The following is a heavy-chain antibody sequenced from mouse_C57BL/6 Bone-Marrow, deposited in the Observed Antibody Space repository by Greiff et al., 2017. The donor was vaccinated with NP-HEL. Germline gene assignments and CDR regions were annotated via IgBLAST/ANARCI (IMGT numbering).Heavy chain of an antibody. V-gene: IGHV1-63*01. CDR2: IYPGGGYT. D-gene: IGHD2-1*01. CDR1: GYTFTNYW. CDR3: AIYYNYAMDY. J-gene: IGHJ4*01. Sequence: LVESGAELVRPGTSVKMSCKASGYTFTNYWIGWAKQRPGHGLEWIGDIYPGGGYTNYNEKFKGKATLTADKSSSTAYMQFSSLTSEDSAIYYCAIYYNYAMDYWGQGTSVTVSS.